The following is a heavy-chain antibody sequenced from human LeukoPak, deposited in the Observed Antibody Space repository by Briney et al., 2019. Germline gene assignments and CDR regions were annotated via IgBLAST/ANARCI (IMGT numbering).Heavy chain of an antibody. CDR3: ACIAAAGTHFDY. Sequence: SETLSLTCTVSGGSISSSSYYWGWIRQPPGKGLEWIGSIYYSGSTYYNPSLKSRVTISVDTSKNQFSLKLSSVIAADTAVYYCACIAAAGTHFDYWGQGTLVTVSS. J-gene: IGHJ4*02. CDR2: IYYSGST. D-gene: IGHD6-13*01. CDR1: GGSISSSSYY. V-gene: IGHV4-39*07.